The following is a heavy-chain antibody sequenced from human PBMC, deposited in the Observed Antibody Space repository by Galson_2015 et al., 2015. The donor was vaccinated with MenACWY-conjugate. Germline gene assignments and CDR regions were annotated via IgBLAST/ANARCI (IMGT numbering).Heavy chain of an antibody. D-gene: IGHD3-10*01. CDR1: GFTVSNLY. CDR2: IDSGVRT. CDR3: GRDYGWGRYS. V-gene: IGHV3-53*01. Sequence: SLRLSCAASGFTVSNLYMTWVRQAPGKGLECVAIIDSGVRTYYSDSVKGRFTISRDNSKNTLDLQMNSLRAEDTAMYYCGRDYGWGRYSWGQGTQVTVSS. J-gene: IGHJ5*02.